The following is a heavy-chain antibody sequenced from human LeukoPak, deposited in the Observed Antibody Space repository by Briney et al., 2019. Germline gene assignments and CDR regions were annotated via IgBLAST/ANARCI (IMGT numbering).Heavy chain of an antibody. V-gene: IGHV4-59*01. Sequence: SETLSLTCTVSGGSISSYYWSWIRQPPGKGLEWIGYIYYSGSTNYNPSPKSRVTISVDTSKNQFSLKLSSVTAADTAVYYCARDNWNYGSSMDVWGQGTTVTVSS. CDR1: GGSISSYY. CDR2: IYYSGST. CDR3: ARDNWNYGSSMDV. J-gene: IGHJ6*02. D-gene: IGHD1-7*01.